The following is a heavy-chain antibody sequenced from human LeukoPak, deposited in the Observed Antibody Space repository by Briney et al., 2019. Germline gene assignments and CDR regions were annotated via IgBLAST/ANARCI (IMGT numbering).Heavy chain of an antibody. CDR2: IYTSGST. CDR3: ATPGGVPPSSTFDY. D-gene: IGHD3-16*01. J-gene: IGHJ4*02. CDR1: GGSISSYY. Sequence: SETLSLTCTVPGGSISSYYWSWIRQPAGKGLEWIGRIYTSGSTNYNPSLKSRVTMSVDTSKNQFSLKLSSVTAADTAVYYCATPGGVPPSSTFDYWGQGTLVTVSS. V-gene: IGHV4-4*07.